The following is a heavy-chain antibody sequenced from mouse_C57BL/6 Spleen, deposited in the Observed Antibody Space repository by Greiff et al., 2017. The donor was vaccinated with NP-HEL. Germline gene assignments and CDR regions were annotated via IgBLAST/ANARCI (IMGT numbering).Heavy chain of an antibody. V-gene: IGHV1-64*01. D-gene: IGHD4-1*01. CDR3: ARNWDGGFDY. Sequence: VQLQQSGAELVKPGASVKLSCKASGYTFTSYWMHWVKQRPGQGLEWIGMIHPNSGSTNYNEKFKSKATLTVDKSSSTAYMQLSSLTSEDSAVYYCARNWDGGFDYWGQGTTLTVSS. CDR2: IHPNSGST. CDR1: GYTFTSYW. J-gene: IGHJ2*01.